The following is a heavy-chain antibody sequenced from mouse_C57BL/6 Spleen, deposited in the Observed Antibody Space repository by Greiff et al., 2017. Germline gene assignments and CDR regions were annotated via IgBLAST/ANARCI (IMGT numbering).Heavy chain of an antibody. CDR1: GYTFTSYD. V-gene: IGHV1-85*01. D-gene: IGHD1-1*01. J-gene: IGHJ4*01. CDR2: IYPRDGST. CDR3: ARWTDFITTVGRPRYYAMDY. Sequence: QVQLQQSGPELVKPGASVKLSCKASGYTFTSYDINWVKQRPGQGLEWIGWIYPRDGSTKYNEKFKGKATLTVDTSSSTAYMELRSLTSVDSTVYFYARWTDFITTVGRPRYYAMDYWGQGTSVTVSS.